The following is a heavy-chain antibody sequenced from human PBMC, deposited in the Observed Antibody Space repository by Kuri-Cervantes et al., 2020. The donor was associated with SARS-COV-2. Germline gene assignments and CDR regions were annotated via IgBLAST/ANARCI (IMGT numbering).Heavy chain of an antibody. Sequence: GESLKISCAASGFTFSSYSMNWVRQAPGKGLEWVSYISSSSSTIYYADSVKGRFTISRDNAKNSLYLQMNSLRDEDTAVYYCAREGVTGTTYYYYYGMDVWSQGTTVTVSS. J-gene: IGHJ6*02. CDR2: ISSSSSTI. V-gene: IGHV3-48*02. CDR1: GFTFSSYS. D-gene: IGHD1-7*01. CDR3: AREGVTGTTYYYYYGMDV.